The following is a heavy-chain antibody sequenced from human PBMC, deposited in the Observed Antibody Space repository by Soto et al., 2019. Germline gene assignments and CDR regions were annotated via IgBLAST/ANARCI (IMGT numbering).Heavy chain of an antibody. CDR2: ISGSGGNT. CDR3: VKAREAGCFDY. Sequence: EVHLLDSGGGLVQPGGSLRLSCAASGFTFTNYAMSWVRQAPGKGLEWVSSISGSGGNTYYADSVRGRFTISRDNTKNTLYLQMNSLRAEDTAIYYCVKAREAGCFDYWGQGTLVTVSS. J-gene: IGHJ4*02. D-gene: IGHD1-26*01. CDR1: GFTFTNYA. V-gene: IGHV3-23*01.